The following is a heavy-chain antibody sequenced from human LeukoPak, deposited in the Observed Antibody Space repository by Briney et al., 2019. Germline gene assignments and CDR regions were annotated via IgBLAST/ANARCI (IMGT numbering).Heavy chain of an antibody. D-gene: IGHD4-17*01. CDR1: GYSFTSYW. CDR2: IDPSDSYT. V-gene: IGHV5-10-1*01. Sequence: GESLKISCKGSGYSFTSYWIGWVRQMPGKGLEWMGRIDPSDSYTKYSPSFEGHVTISVDKSISTAFLQWNSLKASDSAMYYCATGASKVTTDFANYWGQGTQVAVSS. J-gene: IGHJ4*02. CDR3: ATGASKVTTDFANY.